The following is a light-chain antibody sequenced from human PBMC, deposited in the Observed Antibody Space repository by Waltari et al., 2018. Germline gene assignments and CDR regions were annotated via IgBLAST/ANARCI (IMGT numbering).Light chain of an antibody. CDR2: VNR. J-gene: IGLJ3*02. CDR1: SSNIGSGYD. Sequence: QSVLTQPPSVSGAPGQTVTISCTGSSSNIGSGYDVHWYQQLPRRAPTLLIYVNRNRPSGVPDRFSASRSGTSASLAITGLRPDDEADYYCQSYDSSLNGRVFGGGTRVTVL. V-gene: IGLV1-40*01. CDR3: QSYDSSLNGRV.